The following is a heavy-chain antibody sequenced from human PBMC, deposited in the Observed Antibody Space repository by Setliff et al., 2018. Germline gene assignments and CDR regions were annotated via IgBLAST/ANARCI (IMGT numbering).Heavy chain of an antibody. J-gene: IGHJ6*03. CDR3: ARGRHPPWSGYPYYYMDV. Sequence: ASVKVSCKASGYTFTSYYMHWVRQAPGQGLEWMGIINPSGGSTSYAQKFQGRVTMTRDTSISTVYMELSRLRSDDTAVYYCARGRHPPWSGYPYYYMDVWGKGTTVTVS. V-gene: IGHV1-46*01. CDR1: GYTFTSYY. CDR2: INPSGGST. D-gene: IGHD3-3*01.